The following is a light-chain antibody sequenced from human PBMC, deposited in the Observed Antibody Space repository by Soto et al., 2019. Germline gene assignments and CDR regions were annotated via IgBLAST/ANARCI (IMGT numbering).Light chain of an antibody. Sequence: QSALTQPASVSGSPGQSITISCTGTSSDVGGYNYVSWYQQHPVKAPKLMIYDVSNRPSEVSNRFSGSKSGNTASLTISGLQAEDEADYYCSSYTSSSTLLDVFGTGTKLTVL. CDR2: DVS. V-gene: IGLV2-14*01. J-gene: IGLJ1*01. CDR3: SSYTSSSTLLDV. CDR1: SSDVGGYNY.